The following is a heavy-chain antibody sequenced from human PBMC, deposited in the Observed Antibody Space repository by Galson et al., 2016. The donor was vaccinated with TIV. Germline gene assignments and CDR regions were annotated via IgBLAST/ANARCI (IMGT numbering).Heavy chain of an antibody. CDR3: ARDLRGALDS. V-gene: IGHV3-53*04. Sequence: SLRLSCAASGFTVSTNYMSWVRQAPGKGLEWVSVLHSGGRTYYADSVKGRFTISRHNSQNTLYLQMNTLRPDDTAVYYCARDLRGALDSWGRGTLVIVSS. CDR1: GFTVSTNY. D-gene: IGHD3-10*01. CDR2: LHSGGRT. J-gene: IGHJ4*02.